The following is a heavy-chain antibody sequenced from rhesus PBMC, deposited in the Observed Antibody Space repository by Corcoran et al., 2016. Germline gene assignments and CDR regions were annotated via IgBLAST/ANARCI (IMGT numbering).Heavy chain of an antibody. V-gene: IGHV4-122*02. J-gene: IGHJ4*01. D-gene: IGHD2-2*01. CDR3: ARDAYCTSTTCYGFDY. Sequence: QVQLQESGPGRVKPSETLSLTCAVPGGSLSSGYYYWCWIRQPPGTGLEWIGYITYSGSTSYNPSLKSRVTISRDTSKNQFSLKLSSVTAADTAVYYCARDAYCTSTTCYGFDYWGQGVLVTVSS. CDR2: ITYSGST. CDR1: GGSLSSGYYY.